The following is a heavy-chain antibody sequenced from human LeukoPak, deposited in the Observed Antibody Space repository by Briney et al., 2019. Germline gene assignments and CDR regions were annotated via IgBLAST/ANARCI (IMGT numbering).Heavy chain of an antibody. V-gene: IGHV3-74*01. Sequence: GGSLRLTCAASGFTYSRYWMHWVRHVPGKGLVWVARIKGDESYTFYADSVKGRFTTSRDNAKNTLYLQMNSLRAEDTAVYYCASQADSAYGDYNWGQGTLVTVSS. CDR2: IKGDESYT. CDR3: ASQADSAYGDYN. CDR1: GFTYSRYW. J-gene: IGHJ4*02. D-gene: IGHD4-17*01.